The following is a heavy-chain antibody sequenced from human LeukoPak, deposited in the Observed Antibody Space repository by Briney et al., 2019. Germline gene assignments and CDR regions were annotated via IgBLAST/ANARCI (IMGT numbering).Heavy chain of an antibody. V-gene: IGHV3-21*01. CDR1: GFTLSSYS. J-gene: IGHJ4*02. D-gene: IGHD3-9*01. Sequence: GGSLRLSCAASGFTLSSYSMNWVRQAPGKGLEWVSSISSSSSYIYYADSVKGQFTISRDNAKNSLYLQMNSLRAEDTAVYYCARARRYFDWLPTYWGQGTLVTVSS. CDR3: ARARRYFDWLPTY. CDR2: ISSSSSYI.